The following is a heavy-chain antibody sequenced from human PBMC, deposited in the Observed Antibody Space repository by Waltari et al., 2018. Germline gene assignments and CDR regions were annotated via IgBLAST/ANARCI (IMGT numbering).Heavy chain of an antibody. D-gene: IGHD6-13*01. J-gene: IGHJ6*02. CDR3: AKKLPTSTWKYFYHGLDV. CDR1: GGTFNSYA. Sequence: QLVQSGAEVKKPGSSVKVSCQASGGTFNSYAISWVRQAPGQGLEWMGGIIPLSGSTNYAQKFQGRLTMTADDSTSTAYMDLSGLTSDDTAVYFCAKKLPTSTWKYFYHGLDVWGQGTTVVVSS. CDR2: IIPLSGST. V-gene: IGHV1-69*01.